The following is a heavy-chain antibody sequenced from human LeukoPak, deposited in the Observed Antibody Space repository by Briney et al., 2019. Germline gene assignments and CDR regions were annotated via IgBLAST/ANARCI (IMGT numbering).Heavy chain of an antibody. J-gene: IGHJ6*02. V-gene: IGHV3-30*14. CDR3: ARESNNTYDFWSGYYWSGGSYGMDV. D-gene: IGHD3-3*01. Sequence: GRSLRLSCAASGFTFSSYAMHWVRQAPGKGLEWVAVISYDGSNKYYADSVKGRFTISRDNSKNTLYLQMNSLRAEDTAVYYCARESNNTYDFWSGYYWSGGSYGMDVWGQGTTVTVSS. CDR1: GFTFSSYA. CDR2: ISYDGSNK.